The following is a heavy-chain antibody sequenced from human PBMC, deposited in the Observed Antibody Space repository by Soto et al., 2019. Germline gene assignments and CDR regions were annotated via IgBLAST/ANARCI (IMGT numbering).Heavy chain of an antibody. V-gene: IGHV6-1*01. D-gene: IGHD6-19*01. CDR2: TYYRSKWYN. Sequence: SQTLSLTCAISVDSVSSNSAAWNLILQCASRGLEWLGRTYYRSKWYNDYAVSVKSRITINPDTSKNQFSLQLNSVTPEDTAVYYCARDGVGYSSGWYWFDTWGQGTLVTVSS. J-gene: IGHJ5*02. CDR1: VDSVSSNSAA. CDR3: ARDGVGYSSGWYWFDT.